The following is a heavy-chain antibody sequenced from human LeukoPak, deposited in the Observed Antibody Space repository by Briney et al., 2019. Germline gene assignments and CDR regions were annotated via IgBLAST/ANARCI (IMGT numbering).Heavy chain of an antibody. V-gene: IGHV1-18*01. D-gene: IGHD3-10*01. J-gene: IGHJ4*02. CDR3: ARDQDSLVRGVIGY. CDR1: GYTFTSYG. Sequence: ASVKVSCKASGYTFTSYGISWVRQAPGQGLEWMGWIGPYNGNTNYAQNLQGRVTMTTDTSTSTAYMELGSLGSDDTAVYCCARDQDSLVRGVIGYWGQGTLVTVSS. CDR2: IGPYNGNT.